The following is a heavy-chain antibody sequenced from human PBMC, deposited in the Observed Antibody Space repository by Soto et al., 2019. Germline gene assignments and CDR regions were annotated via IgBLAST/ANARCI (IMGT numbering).Heavy chain of an antibody. D-gene: IGHD6-19*01. CDR2: ISESGGST. CDR1: GFSFSDYA. V-gene: IGHV3-23*01. CDR3: AKRILYSSGWYSPIIVY. J-gene: IGHJ4*02. Sequence: GGSLRLSCAASGFSFSDYAMSWVRQAPGKGLEWVSVISESGGSTHYADSVRGRFTVSRDNSKNSLSLRMNSLRDEDTAVYFCAKRILYSSGWYSPIIVYWGQRALVSVS.